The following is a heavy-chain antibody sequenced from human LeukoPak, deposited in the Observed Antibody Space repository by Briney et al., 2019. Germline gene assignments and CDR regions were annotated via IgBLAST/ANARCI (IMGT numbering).Heavy chain of an antibody. D-gene: IGHD3-3*01. CDR3: ARVRSGSHHGMDV. V-gene: IGHV3-21*01. J-gene: IGHJ6*02. CDR2: ITSSSSDI. CDR1: GFTFSSYS. Sequence: GGSLRLSCAASGFTFSSYSMTWVRQAPGKGLQWVSLITSSSSDIYYAESVKGRFTISRDNAKNSLYLQMNSLRAEDTAVYYCARVRSGSHHGMDVWGQGTTVTVSS.